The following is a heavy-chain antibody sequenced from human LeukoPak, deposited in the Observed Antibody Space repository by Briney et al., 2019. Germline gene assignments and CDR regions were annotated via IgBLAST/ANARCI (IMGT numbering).Heavy chain of an antibody. D-gene: IGHD3-16*01. Sequence: ASVKVSCKVSGYTLTELSMHWVRQAPGKGLEWMGGFDPEDGETIYAQKFQGRVTMTEDTSTDTAYMELSSLRSEDTAVYYCATVTPGRAYYYYYYYMDVWGKGTTVTVSS. J-gene: IGHJ6*03. V-gene: IGHV1-24*01. CDR3: ATVTPGRAYYYYYYYMDV. CDR2: FDPEDGET. CDR1: GYTLTELS.